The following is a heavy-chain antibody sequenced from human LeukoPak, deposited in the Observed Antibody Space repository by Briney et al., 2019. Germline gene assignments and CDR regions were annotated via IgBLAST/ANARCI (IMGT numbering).Heavy chain of an antibody. CDR3: ARVFLDRRPAIDY. V-gene: IGHV6-1*01. J-gene: IGHJ4*02. CDR1: GDSVSSNSAA. CDR2: TYYRSKWYN. D-gene: IGHD3-10*01. Sequence: SQTLSLTYAISGDSVSSNSAAWNWIRQSPSRGLEWLGRTYYRSKWYNDYAVSVKSRITINLDTSKNQFSLQLNSVTPEDTAVYYCARVFLDRRPAIDYWGQGTLVTVSS.